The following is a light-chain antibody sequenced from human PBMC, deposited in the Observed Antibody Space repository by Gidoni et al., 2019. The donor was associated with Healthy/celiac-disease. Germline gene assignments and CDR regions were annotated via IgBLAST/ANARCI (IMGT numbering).Light chain of an antibody. CDR2: WAS. Sequence: DIVMTRSPDSRAVSLGERATSNCKSSQSVLDRSNNKNDLALYQQIPGQPPKLLIYWASTLDSGVPDRFSGSGSVTDFTLPISSLLAVDVAFDYCHPYYSTPRPFGGGTKVEIK. J-gene: IGKJ4*01. CDR3: HPYYSTPRP. V-gene: IGKV4-1*01. CDR1: QSVLDRSNNKND.